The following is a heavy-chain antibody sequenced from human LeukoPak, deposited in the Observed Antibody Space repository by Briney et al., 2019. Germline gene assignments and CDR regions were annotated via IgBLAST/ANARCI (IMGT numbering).Heavy chain of an antibody. CDR1: GGSFSGYY. J-gene: IGHJ4*02. V-gene: IGHV4-34*01. CDR3: AGARRMGAFDY. Sequence: PSETLSLTCAVYGGSFSGYYWSWIRQPPGKGLEWIGEINHSGSTNYNPSLKSRVTISVDTSKNQFSLKLSSVTAADTAVYYCAGARRMGAFDYWGQGTLVTVSS. CDR2: INHSGST. D-gene: IGHD3-16*01.